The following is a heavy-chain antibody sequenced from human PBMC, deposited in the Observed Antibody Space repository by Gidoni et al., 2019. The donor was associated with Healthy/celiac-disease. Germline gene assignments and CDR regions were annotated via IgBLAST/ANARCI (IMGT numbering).Heavy chain of an antibody. Sequence: GRSLRLSCAASGFTFSSYGMHWVRQAPGKGLEWVAVISYDGSNKYYADSVKGRFTISRDNSKNTLELQMNSLRAEEKAVDYWAKANSSWAGNFDHWGQGTLVTVSS. D-gene: IGHD6-13*01. V-gene: IGHV3-30*18. CDR2: ISYDGSNK. J-gene: IGHJ4*02. CDR1: GFTFSSYG. CDR3: AKANSSWAGNFDH.